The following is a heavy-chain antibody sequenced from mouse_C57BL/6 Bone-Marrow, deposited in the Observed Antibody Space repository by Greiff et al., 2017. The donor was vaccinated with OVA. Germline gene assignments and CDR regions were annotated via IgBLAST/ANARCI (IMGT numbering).Heavy chain of an antibody. Sequence: VQLQQSGPELVKPGASVKIPCKASGYTFTDYNMDWVKQSHGKSLEWIGDINPNNGGTIYNQKFKGKATLTVDKSSSTAYMELRSLTSEDTAVYYCARARRLYYAMDYWGQGTSVTVSS. CDR2: INPNNGGT. V-gene: IGHV1-18*01. CDR1: GYTFTDYN. J-gene: IGHJ4*01. D-gene: IGHD3-2*02. CDR3: ARARRLYYAMDY.